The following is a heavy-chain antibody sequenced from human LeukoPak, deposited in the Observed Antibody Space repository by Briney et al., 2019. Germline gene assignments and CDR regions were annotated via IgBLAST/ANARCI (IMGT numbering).Heavy chain of an antibody. V-gene: IGHV3-21*01. Sequence: PGGSLRLSCAASGFTFSSYSVNWVRQAPGKGLEWVSSISSSSSYIYYADSVKGRFTISRDNAKNSLYPQMNSLRAEDTAVYYCARDARFRGTLDYWGQGTLVTVSS. D-gene: IGHD2-15*01. CDR1: GFTFSSYS. CDR3: ARDARFRGTLDY. CDR2: ISSSSSYI. J-gene: IGHJ4*02.